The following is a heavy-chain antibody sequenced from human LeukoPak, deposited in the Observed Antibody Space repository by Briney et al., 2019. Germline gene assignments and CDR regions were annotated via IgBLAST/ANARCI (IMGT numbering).Heavy chain of an antibody. CDR2: IYYSGST. D-gene: IGHD3-3*01. CDR3: ARKRVTIFGVARPFDY. J-gene: IGHJ4*02. V-gene: IGHV4-30-4*01. Sequence: KSSETLSLTCTVSGGSISSGDYYWSWIRQPPGKGLEWIGYIYYSGSTYYNPSLKSRVTISIDTSKNQFSLKLSSVTAADTAVYYCARKRVTIFGVARPFDYWGQGTLVTVSS. CDR1: GGSISSGDYY.